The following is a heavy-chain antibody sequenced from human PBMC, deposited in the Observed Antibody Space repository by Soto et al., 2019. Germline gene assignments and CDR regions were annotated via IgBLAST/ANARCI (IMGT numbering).Heavy chain of an antibody. CDR2: IWYDGSVT. V-gene: IGHV3-33*01. D-gene: IGHD1-26*01. CDR1: GFSFSDYG. J-gene: IGHJ4*02. CDR3: ARGGKWELLLRL. Sequence: QVQLVESGGGVVRPGTSLRLSCEGSGFSFSDYGMNWVRQAPGKGLEWVAVIWYDGSVTHYADSVKGRFTISRDISKTTLYLQMNSLRVEDTAVYFCARGGKWELLLRLWGQGTLVTVSS.